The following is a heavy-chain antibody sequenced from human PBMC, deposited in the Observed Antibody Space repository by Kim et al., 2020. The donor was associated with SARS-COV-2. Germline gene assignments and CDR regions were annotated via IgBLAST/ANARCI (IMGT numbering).Heavy chain of an antibody. CDR3: ARVNCSGGSCYYENDAFDI. D-gene: IGHD2-15*01. Sequence: SVKVSCKASGGTFSSYAISWVRQAPGQGLEWMGGIIPIFGTANYAQKFQGRVTITADESTSTAYMELSSLRSEDTAVYYCARVNCSGGSCYYENDAFDIWGQGTMVTVSS. CDR1: GGTFSSYA. V-gene: IGHV1-69*13. J-gene: IGHJ3*02. CDR2: IIPIFGTA.